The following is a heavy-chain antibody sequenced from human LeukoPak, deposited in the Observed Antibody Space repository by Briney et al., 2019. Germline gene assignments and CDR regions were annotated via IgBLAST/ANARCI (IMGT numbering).Heavy chain of an antibody. V-gene: IGHV3-7*01. Sequence: GGSLRLSCAASGFTFGAYWMAWVRQAPGKGLEWVANMKQDGSAKHYVDSVKGRFTISRDNVRNSLYLQMNSLRAGDSAVYYCARDDVGALDYWGQGTLVTVSS. CDR2: MKQDGSAK. D-gene: IGHD3-16*01. CDR3: ARDDVGALDY. J-gene: IGHJ4*02. CDR1: GFTFGAYW.